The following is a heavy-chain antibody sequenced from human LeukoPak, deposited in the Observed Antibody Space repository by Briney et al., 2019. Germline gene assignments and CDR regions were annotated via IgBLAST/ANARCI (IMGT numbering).Heavy chain of an antibody. CDR1: GFTFSSFW. V-gene: IGHV3-74*01. J-gene: IGHJ4*02. CDR2: INSDGSST. Sequence: GGSLRLSCAASGFTFSSFWMHWVRQAPGKGLVWVSRINSDGSSTTYADSVKGRFTISRDNGKNTLYLQLNSLRAEDTALYYCATEGGAYNSLYWGQGTLVTVSS. CDR3: ATEGGAYNSLY. D-gene: IGHD3-22*01.